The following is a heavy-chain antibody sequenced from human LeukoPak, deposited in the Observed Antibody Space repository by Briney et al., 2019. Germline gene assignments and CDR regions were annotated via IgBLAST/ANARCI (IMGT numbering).Heavy chain of an antibody. CDR3: ASQQGLSD. V-gene: IGHV4-34*01. Sequence: PSETLSLTCAVYGGSFSGYYWSWIRQPPGKGLEWIGEINHSGSTNYNSSLKSRVTISVDTSKNQFSLNLSSVTVADTALYYCASQQGLSDWGQGTLVTVSS. CDR2: INHSGST. D-gene: IGHD6-13*01. CDR1: GGSFSGYY. J-gene: IGHJ4*02.